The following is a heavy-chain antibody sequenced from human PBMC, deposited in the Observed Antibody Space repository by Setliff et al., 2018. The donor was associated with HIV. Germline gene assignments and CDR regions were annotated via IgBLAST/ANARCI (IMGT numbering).Heavy chain of an antibody. Sequence: ASVKVSCKASGYTFTGYDINWVRQATGQGLEWMGWMNPNSGNKGYAQKFQGRVTMTRNTSISTAYMELSSLTSEDTAIYFCATDQLLLGGSYSDYWGQGTLVTVSS. CDR1: GYTFTGYD. CDR3: ATDQLLLGGSYSDY. CDR2: MNPNSGNK. D-gene: IGHD1-26*01. J-gene: IGHJ4*02. V-gene: IGHV1-8*02.